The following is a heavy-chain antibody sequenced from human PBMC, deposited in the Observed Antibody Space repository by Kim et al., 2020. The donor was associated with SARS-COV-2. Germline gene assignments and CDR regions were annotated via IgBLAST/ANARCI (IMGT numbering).Heavy chain of an antibody. J-gene: IGHJ6*02. CDR1: GYTFTSYD. CDR2: MNPNRGNT. CDR3: ARGGYCSSTSCSGDWYYYYYYGMDV. V-gene: IGHV1-8*01. D-gene: IGHD2-2*01. Sequence: ASVKVSCKASGYTFTSYDINWVRQATGQGLDWMVWMNPNRGNTGYAQKFQGRVTMTRNTSISTAYMELSSLRSEDTAVYYCARGGYCSSTSCSGDWYYYYYYGMDVWAQGTKVTVSS.